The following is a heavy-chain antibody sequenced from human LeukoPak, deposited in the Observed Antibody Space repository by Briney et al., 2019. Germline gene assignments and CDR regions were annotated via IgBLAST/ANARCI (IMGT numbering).Heavy chain of an antibody. CDR3: ARGESSSGSMFWSFDY. Sequence: SETLSLTCAVYGGSWSGYYWSWIRQPPGKGLEWIGEINHRGSTNYNPSRKSRVTISVDTSKHQFSLKLSSVTAEDTAVSYCARGESSSGSMFWSFDYWGQGTLVTVSS. V-gene: IGHV4-34*01. CDR1: GGSWSGYY. J-gene: IGHJ4*02. D-gene: IGHD6-19*01. CDR2: INHRGST.